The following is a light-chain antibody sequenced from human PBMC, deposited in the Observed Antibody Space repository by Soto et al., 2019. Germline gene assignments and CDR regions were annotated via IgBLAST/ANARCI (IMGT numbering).Light chain of an antibody. CDR3: QQYRCSPPVT. V-gene: IGKV3-20*01. J-gene: IGKJ5*01. Sequence: EIVLTQSPGTLSLSPGERATLSCRASQSVSSSYLAWYQQKPGQAPRLLIYVASGKATGIPERFSYSGSGIDFALTISRLEPEDFAVYYCQQYRCSPPVTFGQGTRLEI. CDR2: VAS. CDR1: QSVSSSY.